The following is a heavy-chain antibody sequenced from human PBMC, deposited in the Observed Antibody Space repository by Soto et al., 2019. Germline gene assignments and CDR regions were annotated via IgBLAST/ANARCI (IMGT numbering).Heavy chain of an antibody. V-gene: IGHV4-4*02. Sequence: SETLSLTCAVSGGSISSSNWWSWVRQPPGXGLEWIGEIYHSGSTNYNPSLKSRVTISVDKSKNQFSLKLSSVTAADTAVYYCARERGQGYDSSGYTFDYWGQGTLVTVSS. CDR2: IYHSGST. CDR1: GGSISSSNW. J-gene: IGHJ4*02. D-gene: IGHD3-22*01. CDR3: ARERGQGYDSSGYTFDY.